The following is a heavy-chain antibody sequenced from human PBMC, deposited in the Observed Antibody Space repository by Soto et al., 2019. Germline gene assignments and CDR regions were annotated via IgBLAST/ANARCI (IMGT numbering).Heavy chain of an antibody. CDR1: GYSFSGYW. V-gene: IGHV5-10-1*01. Sequence: LGESLKISCKGSGYSFSGYWISWVRQMPGKGLEWMGRIDPGDSYTGYSPSFQGHVTVSADKSINTAYLQWSSLRASDTAMYYCASGGDSSGHDAFDIWGRGTMVTVSS. CDR2: IDPGDSYT. J-gene: IGHJ3*02. CDR3: ASGGDSSGHDAFDI. D-gene: IGHD6-19*01.